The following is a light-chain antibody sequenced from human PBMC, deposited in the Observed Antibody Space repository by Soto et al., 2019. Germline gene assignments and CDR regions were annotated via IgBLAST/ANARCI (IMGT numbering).Light chain of an antibody. Sequence: QSVLTQPPSVSGAPGQRVTISCTGSSSNIGAGYAVHWYQQLPGRAPKLLIYGNTNRPSGVPDRFSGSKSGTSASLAITGLQAEDEADYYCLSFDSSLSVVFGGVTKLTVL. CDR2: GNT. CDR1: SSNIGAGYA. J-gene: IGLJ2*01. V-gene: IGLV1-40*01. CDR3: LSFDSSLSVV.